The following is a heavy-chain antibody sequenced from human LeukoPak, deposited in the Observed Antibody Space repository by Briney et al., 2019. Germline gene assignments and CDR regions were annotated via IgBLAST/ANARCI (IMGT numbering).Heavy chain of an antibody. CDR2: IIPILGIA. CDR3: AREPLPSIYYDSSGKGFDI. CDR1: GGTFSSYA. V-gene: IGHV1-69*04. J-gene: IGHJ3*02. Sequence: SVKVSCKASGGTFSSYAISWVRQAPGQGLEWMGRIIPILGIANYAQKFQGRVTITADKPTSTAYMELSSLRSEDTAVYYCAREPLPSIYYDSSGKGFDIWGQGTMVTVSS. D-gene: IGHD3-22*01.